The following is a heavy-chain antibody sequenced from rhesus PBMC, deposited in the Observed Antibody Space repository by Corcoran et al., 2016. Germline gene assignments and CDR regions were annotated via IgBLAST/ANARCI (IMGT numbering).Heavy chain of an antibody. CDR1: GGSISGYYF. V-gene: IGHV4-73*01. Sequence: QVQLQQWGEGLVKPSETLSLTCAVYGGSISGYYFWSWIRQPPGKGLEWIGYIYGNMAGTNYNPALGNRVTISKDPSKNQFSLRLSSVTAADTAVYYCASAENSNYFDYWGQGVLVTVSS. CDR3: ASAENSNYFDY. D-gene: IGHD4-23*01. CDR2: IYGNMAGT. J-gene: IGHJ4*01.